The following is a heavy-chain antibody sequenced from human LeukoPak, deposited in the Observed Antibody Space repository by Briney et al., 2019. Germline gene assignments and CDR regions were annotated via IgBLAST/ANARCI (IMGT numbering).Heavy chain of an antibody. J-gene: IGHJ6*02. Sequence: GGSLRLSCAASGFTFSSYGMHWVRQAPGKGLEWVADISYDGSNKYYADSVKGRFTISRDNSKNTLYLQMNSLRAEDTAVYYCAIDRRIVVVTATQRYYYYGMDVWGQGTTVTVSS. CDR1: GFTFSSYG. V-gene: IGHV3-30*03. CDR3: AIDRRIVVVTATQRYYYYGMDV. CDR2: ISYDGSNK. D-gene: IGHD2-21*02.